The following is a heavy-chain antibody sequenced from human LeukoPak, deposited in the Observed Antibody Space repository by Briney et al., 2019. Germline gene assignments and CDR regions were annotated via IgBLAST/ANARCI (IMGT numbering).Heavy chain of an antibody. CDR2: ISSSSSYI. D-gene: IGHD3-9*01. J-gene: IGHJ4*02. V-gene: IGHV3-21*05. CDR1: GFTFSTYA. Sequence: KPGGSLRLSCAASGFTFSTYAMSWVRQAPGKGLEWVSYISSSSSYIYYADSVKGRFTISRDNAKNSLYLQMNSLRAEDTAVYYCARDGIGDILTGHFPPFDYWGQGTLVTVSS. CDR3: ARDGIGDILTGHFPPFDY.